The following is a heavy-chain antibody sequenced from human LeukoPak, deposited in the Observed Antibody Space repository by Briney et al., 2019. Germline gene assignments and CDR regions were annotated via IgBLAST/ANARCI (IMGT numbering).Heavy chain of an antibody. Sequence: ASVKVSCKASGYTFTSYYIHWVRQAPGQGLEWMGIINPSGGSTNYAQKFQGRVAMTRDTSTSTVYMELSSLRSEDSAVYYCARWTTTYLDYWGQGTLVTVSS. V-gene: IGHV1-46*01. J-gene: IGHJ4*02. D-gene: IGHD4-11*01. CDR2: INPSGGST. CDR1: GYTFTSYY. CDR3: ARWTTTYLDY.